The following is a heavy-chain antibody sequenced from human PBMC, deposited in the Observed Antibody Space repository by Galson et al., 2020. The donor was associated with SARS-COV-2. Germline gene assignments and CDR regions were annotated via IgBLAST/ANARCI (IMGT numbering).Heavy chain of an antibody. CDR3: LREGDTINQDY. CDR2: ISHSGGT. D-gene: IGHD3-10*01. V-gene: IGHV4-30-2*01. Sequence: SETLSLTCAVSGTSISSGSYSWNWIRQPPGKGLEWLGYISHSGGTYYNPSLKSRVTISGDRSKNQFSLRLSSVTAADTAVYYCLREGDTINQDYWGQGTLVTVSS. CDR1: GTSISSGSYS. J-gene: IGHJ4*02.